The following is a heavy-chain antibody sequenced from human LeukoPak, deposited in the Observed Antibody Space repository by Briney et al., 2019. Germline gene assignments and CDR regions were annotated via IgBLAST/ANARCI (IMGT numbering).Heavy chain of an antibody. V-gene: IGHV4-59*08. CDR1: GGSITSYH. J-gene: IGHJ4*02. D-gene: IGHD2-21*02. Sequence: PSETLSLTCTVSGGSITSYHWTWIRQPPGKGLEWIGHIYYSGSTNYNPSLKSRVTISVDTSKNQFSLKVSSVTAADTAVYYCARRGGDCVLDYWAQGTLVTVSS. CDR2: IYYSGST. CDR3: ARRGGDCVLDY.